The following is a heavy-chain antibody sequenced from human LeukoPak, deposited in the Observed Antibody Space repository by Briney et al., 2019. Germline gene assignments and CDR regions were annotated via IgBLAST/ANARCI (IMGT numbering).Heavy chain of an antibody. D-gene: IGHD5-18*01. Sequence: SVKVSCEASGGTFSSYAISWVRQAPGQGLEWMGGIIPIFGTANYAQKFQGRVTITADESTSTAYMELSSLRSEDTAVYYCARVVTGYYYYMDVWGKGTTVTVSS. CDR3: ARVVTGYYYYMDV. J-gene: IGHJ6*03. CDR2: IIPIFGTA. V-gene: IGHV1-69*13. CDR1: GGTFSSYA.